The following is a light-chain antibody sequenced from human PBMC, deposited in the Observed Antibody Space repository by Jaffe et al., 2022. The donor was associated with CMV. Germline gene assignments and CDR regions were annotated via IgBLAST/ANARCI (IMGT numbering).Light chain of an antibody. J-gene: IGKJ1*01. CDR1: QSISSY. CDR3: QQSYSAPRT. V-gene: IGKV1-39*01. Sequence: DIQMTQSPSSLSASVGDRVTLTCRASQSISSYLNWYQQDPGKAPRLLIYGASTLQSGVPSRFSGSGSGTDFTLSISSLQPEDFATYYCQQSYSAPRTFGQGTKVEIK. CDR2: GAS.